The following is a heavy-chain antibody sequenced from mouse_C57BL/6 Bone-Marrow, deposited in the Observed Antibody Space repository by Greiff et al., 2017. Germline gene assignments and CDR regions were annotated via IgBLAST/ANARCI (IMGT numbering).Heavy chain of an antibody. CDR3: ARKGQGAMDY. V-gene: IGHV2-9-1*01. J-gene: IGHJ4*01. CDR1: GFSLTSYA. CDR2: IWTGGGT. Sequence: VNVVESGPGLVAPSQRLSITCTVSGFSLTSYAISWVRQPPGKGLGWLGVIWTGGGTNYNSALKSRLSRSKDNSKSQGFLKMNSLQTEDTARYYCARKGQGAMDYWGQGTSVTVSS.